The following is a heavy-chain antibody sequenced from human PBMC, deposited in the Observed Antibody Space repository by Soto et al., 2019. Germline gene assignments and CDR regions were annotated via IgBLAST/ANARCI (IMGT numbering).Heavy chain of an antibody. J-gene: IGHJ3*01. D-gene: IGHD6-19*01. Sequence: EVLLLESGGGFVQPGGSLRLSCAASGLTFSNYDMNWVRQAPGKGLEWVSVISATGGSAYYADSVKGRFPISRDNSKSTLYLQMNSLRAEDTAIYYCVKEGNGWHSRGFFDFWGRGTTVTFSS. CDR2: ISATGGSA. V-gene: IGHV3-23*01. CDR3: VKEGNGWHSRGFFDF. CDR1: GLTFSNYD.